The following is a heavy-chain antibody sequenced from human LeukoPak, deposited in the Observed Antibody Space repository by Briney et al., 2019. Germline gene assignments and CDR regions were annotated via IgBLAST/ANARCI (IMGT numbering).Heavy chain of an antibody. J-gene: IGHJ4*02. CDR2: IYFSGSA. D-gene: IGHD1-26*01. V-gene: IGHV4-59*05. CDR1: GGSISKDY. CDR3: AKHNGGGVGSYVAPGPPDYFDY. Sequence: PSETLSLTCMVSGGSISKDYWSWIRQPPGRGLEGIGSIYFSGSAYYNPSLRSRVTISLDTSKKQLSPKLNSVTAAGTAVYYCAKHNGGGVGSYVAPGPPDYFDYWGQGTLVTVSS.